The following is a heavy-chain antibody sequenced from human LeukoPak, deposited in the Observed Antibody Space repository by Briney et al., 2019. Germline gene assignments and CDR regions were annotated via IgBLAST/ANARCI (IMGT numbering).Heavy chain of an antibody. CDR1: GGSISSGGYY. CDR2: IYYSGST. V-gene: IGHV4-31*03. Sequence: SQTLSLTCTVSGGSISSGGYYWSWIRQHPGKGLEWIGYIYYSGSTYHNPSLKSRVTISVDTSKNQFSLKLSSVTAADTAVYYCARVTQDYCSSTSCYVPTFDYWGQGTLVTVSS. D-gene: IGHD2-2*01. J-gene: IGHJ4*02. CDR3: ARVTQDYCSSTSCYVPTFDY.